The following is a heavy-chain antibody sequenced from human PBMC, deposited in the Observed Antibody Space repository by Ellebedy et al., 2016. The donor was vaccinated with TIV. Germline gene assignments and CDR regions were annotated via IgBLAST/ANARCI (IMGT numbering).Heavy chain of an antibody. J-gene: IGHJ4*02. CDR2: ISSSSSTI. V-gene: IGHV3-48*01. Sequence: GESLKISXAASGFTFSSYSMNWVRQAPGKGLEWVSYISSSSSTIYYADSVKGRFTISRDNSKNTLYLQMNSLRAEDTAVYYCARGSNGELKGVFDYWGQGTLVTVSS. CDR1: GFTFSSYS. D-gene: IGHD1-26*01. CDR3: ARGSNGELKGVFDY.